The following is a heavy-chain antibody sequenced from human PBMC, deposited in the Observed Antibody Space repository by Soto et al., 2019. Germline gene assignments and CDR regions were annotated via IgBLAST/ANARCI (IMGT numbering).Heavy chain of an antibody. Sequence: QVQLVQSGNEGRKPGASVKVSCKASGYTFSNYGISWVRQAPGQGLEWMAWISVDNGDTNYAQKFQGRVTMTTGTSTDTAYMELRILRSDDTAVYYCARLIVVAPSALRASYDYYIDVWGTGTSVTVSS. J-gene: IGHJ6*03. CDR2: ISVDNGDT. V-gene: IGHV1-18*01. CDR3: ARLIVVAPSALRASYDYYIDV. D-gene: IGHD2-21*01. CDR1: GYTFSNYG.